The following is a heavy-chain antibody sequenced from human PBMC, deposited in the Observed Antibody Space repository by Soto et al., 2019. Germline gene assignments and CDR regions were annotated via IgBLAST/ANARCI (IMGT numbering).Heavy chain of an antibody. J-gene: IGHJ6*02. CDR1: GFTFSSYA. Sequence: PGGSLRLSCAASGFTFSSYAMSWVRQAPGKGLEWVSAISGSGGSTYYADSVKGRFTISRDNSKNTLYLQMNSLRAEDTAVYYCAKGKATVIHDEDYYYYGMDVWGQGTTVTVSS. CDR3: AKGKATVIHDEDYYYYGMDV. D-gene: IGHD4-17*01. V-gene: IGHV3-23*01. CDR2: ISGSGGST.